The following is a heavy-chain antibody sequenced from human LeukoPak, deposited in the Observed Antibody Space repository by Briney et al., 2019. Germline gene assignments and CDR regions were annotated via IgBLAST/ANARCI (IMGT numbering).Heavy chain of an antibody. D-gene: IGHD1-14*01. CDR2: ISAYDGRT. Sequence: ASVKVSCKSSGFALNKYGFIWVRQAPGQGPEWLGWISAYDGRTNYAQNLQGRLTLTTDTSTTTAYMELRSLTSDDTAVYYCARDPSNTVGRNIYFDYWGQGTLVTVSS. V-gene: IGHV1-18*01. J-gene: IGHJ4*02. CDR3: ARDPSNTVGRNIYFDY. CDR1: GFALNKYG.